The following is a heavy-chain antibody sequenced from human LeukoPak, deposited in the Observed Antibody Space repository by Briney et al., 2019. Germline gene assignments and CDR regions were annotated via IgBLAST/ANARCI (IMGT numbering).Heavy chain of an antibody. J-gene: IGHJ4*02. CDR2: ISWNSGSI. V-gene: IGHV3-9*01. Sequence: GRSLRLSCAASGFTFDDYAMHWVRQAPGKGLEWVSGISWNSGSIGYADSVKGRFTISRDNAKNSLYLQMNSLRAEDTAVYYCARNSGSRGSYFDYWGQGTLVTVSS. D-gene: IGHD5-12*01. CDR1: GFTFDDYA. CDR3: ARNSGSRGSYFDY.